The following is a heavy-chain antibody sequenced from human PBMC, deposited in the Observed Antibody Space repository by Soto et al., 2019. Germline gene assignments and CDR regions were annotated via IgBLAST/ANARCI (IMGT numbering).Heavy chain of an antibody. Sequence: TLSLTCTVSGGSISSYYWSWIRQPPGKALEWLAFIDWDGDKYYSTSLKTRLTISKDTSKNQVVLTMTNMDPVDTATYYCERIRSRYCGGDVHFDSWGQGTLLTVSS. CDR1: GGSISSYYW. V-gene: IGHV2-70*18. D-gene: IGHD2-21*02. CDR2: IDWDGDK. CDR3: ERIRSRYCGGDVHFDS. J-gene: IGHJ4*02.